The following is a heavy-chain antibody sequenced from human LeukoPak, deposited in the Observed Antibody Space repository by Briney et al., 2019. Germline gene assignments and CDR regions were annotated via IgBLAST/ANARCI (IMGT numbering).Heavy chain of an antibody. J-gene: IGHJ2*01. CDR2: IYYSGST. CDR1: GGSISSYY. D-gene: IGHD3-22*01. Sequence: PSETLSLTCTVSGGSISSYYWSWIRQPPGKGLEWIGYIYYSGSTNYNPSLKSRVTISVDTSKNQFSLKLSPVTAADTAVYYCARDALYYDSSGYQRYFDLWGRGTLVTVSS. CDR3: ARDALYYDSSGYQRYFDL. V-gene: IGHV4-59*01.